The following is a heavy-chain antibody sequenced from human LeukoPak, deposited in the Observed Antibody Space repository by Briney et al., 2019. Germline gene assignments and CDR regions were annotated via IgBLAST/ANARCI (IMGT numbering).Heavy chain of an antibody. J-gene: IGHJ4*02. V-gene: IGHV3-43*01. CDR3: AKGKNTGSYLSHVDY. CDR2: ITWDGGST. CDR1: GFTFDDYT. Sequence: PGGSLRLSCAASGFTFDDYTMHWVRQAPGKGLEWVSLITWDGGSTYYADSVKGRFTISRDNSKNSLYLQMNSLRTEDTALHYCAKGKNTGSYLSHVDYWGQGTLVTVSS. D-gene: IGHD3-10*01.